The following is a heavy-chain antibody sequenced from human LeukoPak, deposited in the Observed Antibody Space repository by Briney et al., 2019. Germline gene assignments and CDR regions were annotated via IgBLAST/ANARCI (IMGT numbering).Heavy chain of an antibody. J-gene: IGHJ5*02. CDR2: IYYSGST. Sequence: SQTLSLTCTVSGGSVTSDYYYWSWIRQHPGRGLEWIGYIYYSGSTNYNPSLKSRVTISVDTSKNQFSLKLSSVTAADTAVYYCASLRRYCSGGSCYWNWFDPWGQGTLVTVSS. D-gene: IGHD2-15*01. V-gene: IGHV4-30-4*08. CDR3: ASLRRYCSGGSCYWNWFDP. CDR1: GGSVTSDYYY.